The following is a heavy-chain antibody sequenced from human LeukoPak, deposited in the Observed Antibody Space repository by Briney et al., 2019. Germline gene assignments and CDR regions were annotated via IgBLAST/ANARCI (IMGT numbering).Heavy chain of an antibody. CDR3: ARASVTTLGY. D-gene: IGHD4-17*01. V-gene: IGHV3-48*04. Sequence: GSLRLSCAASGFTFSSYSMNWVRQAPGKGLEWVSYIISSSSTIYYADSVKGRFTISRDNAKNSLYLQMNSLRAEDTAVYYCARASVTTLGYWGQGTLVTVSS. J-gene: IGHJ4*02. CDR1: GFTFSSYS. CDR2: IISSSSTI.